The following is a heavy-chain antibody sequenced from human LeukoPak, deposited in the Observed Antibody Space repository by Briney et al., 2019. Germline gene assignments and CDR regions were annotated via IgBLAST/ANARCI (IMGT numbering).Heavy chain of an antibody. Sequence: SVKVSCKASGFTFTSSAMQWVRQARGQRLEWIGWIVVGSGNTNYAQKFQERITITRDMSTSTAYMELSSLRSEDTAVYYCAANTPRVVREDAFDIWGQGTMVTASS. CDR2: IVVGSGNT. CDR3: AANTPRVVREDAFDI. CDR1: GFTFTSSA. J-gene: IGHJ3*02. V-gene: IGHV1-58*02. D-gene: IGHD2-21*01.